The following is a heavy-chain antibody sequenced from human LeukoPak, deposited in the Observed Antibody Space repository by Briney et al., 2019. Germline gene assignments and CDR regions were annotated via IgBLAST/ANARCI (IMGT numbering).Heavy chain of an antibody. CDR2: ITSSSSYI. CDR3: ARRKSPGLFDY. Sequence: GGSLRLSCAASGFTFSSYSMNWVRQAPGKGLEWVSSITSSSSYIYYADSLKGRFTISRDNAKNSLYLQMNSLRAEDTAVYYCARRKSPGLFDYWGQGTLVTVSS. CDR1: GFTFSSYS. J-gene: IGHJ4*02. V-gene: IGHV3-21*01.